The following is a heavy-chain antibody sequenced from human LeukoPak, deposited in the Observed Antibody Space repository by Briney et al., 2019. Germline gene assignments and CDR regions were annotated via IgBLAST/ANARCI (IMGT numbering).Heavy chain of an antibody. CDR3: VRRLAS. V-gene: IGHV3-48*02. CDR1: GFTFSSYN. J-gene: IGHJ4*02. CDR2: ISTTSTI. Sequence: PGGSLRLSCAASGFTFSSYNMNWVRQAPGKGLEWVSYISTTSTIYYADSVKGRFTISRDNAKNSRYLQMNSLRDEDTAVYYCVRRLASWGQGTLVTVSS.